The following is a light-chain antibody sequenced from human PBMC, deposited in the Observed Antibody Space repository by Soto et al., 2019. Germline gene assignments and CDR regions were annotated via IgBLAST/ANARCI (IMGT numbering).Light chain of an antibody. CDR3: CSYAGSYTFV. CDR1: SSDVGGYDF. V-gene: IGLV2-11*01. Sequence: QSALTQPRSVSGSPGQSVTISCTGTSSDVGGYDFVSWYQQYPGKAPKFMIYDVTERPSGVPDRFSGSKSGNTASLTISGLQVEDEADYYCCSYAGSYTFVFGGGTKLTVL. J-gene: IGLJ2*01. CDR2: DVT.